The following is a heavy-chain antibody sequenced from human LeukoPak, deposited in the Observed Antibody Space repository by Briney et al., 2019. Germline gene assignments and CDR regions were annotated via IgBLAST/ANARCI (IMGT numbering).Heavy chain of an antibody. CDR2: IYTSGST. J-gene: IGHJ3*02. CDR3: ARSTTVTTFDAFDI. CDR1: GGSISSGSYY. D-gene: IGHD4-17*01. Sequence: PSETLSLTCTVSGGSISSGSYYRSWIRQPAGKGLEWIGRIYTSGSTNYNPSLKSRVTISVDTSKNQFSLKLSSVTAADTAVYYCARSTTVTTFDAFDIWGQGTMVTVSS. V-gene: IGHV4-61*02.